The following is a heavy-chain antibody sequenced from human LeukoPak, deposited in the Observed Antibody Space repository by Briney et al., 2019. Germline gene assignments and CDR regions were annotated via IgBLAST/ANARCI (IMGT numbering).Heavy chain of an antibody. D-gene: IGHD2/OR15-2a*01. Sequence: SQTLSLTCTVSGGSISSGSYYWSWIRQPPGKGLEWIGYIDYGGSTNYNPSLKSRATVSVDTSRNQFSLKLSSVTALDTAVYYCARFNSTYYYYDYWGQGTLVTVSS. CDR3: ARFNSTYYYYDY. CDR2: IDYGGST. V-gene: IGHV4-61*01. CDR1: GGSISSGSYY. J-gene: IGHJ4*02.